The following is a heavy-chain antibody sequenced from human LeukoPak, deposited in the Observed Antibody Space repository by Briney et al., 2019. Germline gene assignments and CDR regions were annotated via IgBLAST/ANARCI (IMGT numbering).Heavy chain of an antibody. J-gene: IGHJ4*02. CDR2: IRYDGSNK. D-gene: IGHD6-19*01. V-gene: IGHV3-30*02. CDR1: GFTFNNYG. CDR3: AKERSSDWALDY. Sequence: GGSLRLSCAASGFTFNNYGMHWVRQAPGKGLEWVAFIRYDGSNKYYADSVKGRFTISRDNSKNTLYLQMNSLRSEDTAVYFCAKERSSDWALDYWGQGTLVTVSS.